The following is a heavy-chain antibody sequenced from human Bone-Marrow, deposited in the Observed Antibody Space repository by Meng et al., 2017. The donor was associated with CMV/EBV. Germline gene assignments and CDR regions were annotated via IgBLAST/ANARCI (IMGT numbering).Heavy chain of an antibody. CDR1: GGSVSSGSYY. Sequence: SETLSLTCTVSGGSVSSGSYYWSWIRQPPGKGLEWIGYIYYSGSTNYNPSLKSRVTISVDTSKNQFSLKLSSVTAADTAVYYCATLNGDFWSGHRHDAFDIWGQGTMVTVSS. D-gene: IGHD3-3*01. V-gene: IGHV4-61*01. CDR2: IYYSGST. J-gene: IGHJ3*02. CDR3: ATLNGDFWSGHRHDAFDI.